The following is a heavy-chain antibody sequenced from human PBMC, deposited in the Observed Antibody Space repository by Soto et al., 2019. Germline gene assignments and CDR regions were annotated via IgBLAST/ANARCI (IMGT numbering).Heavy chain of an antibody. J-gene: IGHJ4*02. CDR1: GFSFGIYW. CDR2: IKWVASEK. D-gene: IGHD3-10*01. Sequence: PGGSLRLSCAASGFSFGIYWMSWVRQAPGKGLEWLATIKWVASEKKYVDSVKGRFTMSRDNAKNSLYLEMNSLRVEDTAVYYCARDWGGLGYWGQGTLVTVSS. CDR3: ARDWGGLGY. V-gene: IGHV3-7*03.